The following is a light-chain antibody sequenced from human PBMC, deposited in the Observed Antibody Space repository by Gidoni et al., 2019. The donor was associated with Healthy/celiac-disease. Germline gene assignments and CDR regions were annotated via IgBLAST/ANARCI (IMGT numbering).Light chain of an antibody. CDR2: DAS. V-gene: IGKV3-11*01. J-gene: IGKJ2*01. CDR1: QSVSSY. CDR3: QQRSNWPKT. Sequence: EIVFTQSPATLSLSPGERATLSCRASQSVSSYLAWYNQKPGQAPRLLIYDASNRATGIPARFSGSGSGTDFTLTISSLETEDFAVYYCQQRSNWPKTFGQGTKLEIK.